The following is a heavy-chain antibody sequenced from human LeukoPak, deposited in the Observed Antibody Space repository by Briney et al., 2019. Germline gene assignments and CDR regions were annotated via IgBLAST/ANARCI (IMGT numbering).Heavy chain of an antibody. CDR2: IYYSGST. J-gene: IGHJ4*02. CDR3: ARRVRSGYSYGTFDY. D-gene: IGHD5-18*01. Sequence: SETLSLTCTVSDGSISSYYWSWIRQPPGKGLEWIGYIYYSGSTNYNPSLKSRVTISVDTSKNQFSLKLSSVTAVDTAVYYCARRVRSGYSYGTFDYWGQGTLVTVSS. CDR1: DGSISSYY. V-gene: IGHV4-59*08.